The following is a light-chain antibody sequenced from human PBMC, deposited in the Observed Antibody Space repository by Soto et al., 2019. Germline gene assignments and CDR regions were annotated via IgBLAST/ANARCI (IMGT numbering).Light chain of an antibody. J-gene: IGKJ1*01. Sequence: DIVMTQSPLSLPVTPGEPASISCRSSQSLLHSNGYNYLDWYLRKPGQSPQLLIYLGSNRASGVPDRFSGSGSGTDFTLKISRVEAEDVGVYYCMQYLQTPWTFGQGTKVEIK. CDR1: QSLLHSNGYNY. CDR2: LGS. V-gene: IGKV2-28*01. CDR3: MQYLQTPWT.